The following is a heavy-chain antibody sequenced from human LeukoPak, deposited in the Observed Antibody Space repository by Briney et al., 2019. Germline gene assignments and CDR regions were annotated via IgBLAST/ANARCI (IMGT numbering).Heavy chain of an antibody. CDR1: GFTFSTYV. CDR2: ISSNGDNT. V-gene: IGHV3-64D*06. Sequence: GGSLRLSCSVSGFTFSTYVMHWVRQAPGKGLEYVLAISSNGDNTYYADSVKGRFTISRDNSKNTLYLQMRSLRADDTAVYYCVRGTGYWGQGTLVTVSS. CDR3: VRGTGY. J-gene: IGHJ4*02.